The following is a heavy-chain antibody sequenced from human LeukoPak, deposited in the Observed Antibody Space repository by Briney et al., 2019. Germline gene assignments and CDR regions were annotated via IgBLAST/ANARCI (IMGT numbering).Heavy chain of an antibody. Sequence: PGASLRLSCAASGFTFSTYPMSWVRQAPGKGLEWVSSISENGAGTYYADSAKGRFTISRDNSRNTMYLQMHSLRVGGTAVYYCASQGTGYHSVWGQGTLVTVSS. CDR2: ISENGAGT. D-gene: IGHD3/OR15-3a*01. V-gene: IGHV3-23*01. CDR1: GFTFSTYP. J-gene: IGHJ4*02. CDR3: ASQGTGYHSV.